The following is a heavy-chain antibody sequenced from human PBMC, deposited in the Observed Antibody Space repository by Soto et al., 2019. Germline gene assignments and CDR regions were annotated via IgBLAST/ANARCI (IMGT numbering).Heavy chain of an antibody. CDR3: AQLGLMTFSHKHYFNH. V-gene: IGHV3-23*01. CDR1: GFSFDNYG. D-gene: IGHD3-16*01. Sequence: GGSLRLSCVASGFSFDNYGMSWVRQAPGEGLEWVSAIKSDGTSTYYAASVEDRFTISRDNSKNTLYLQLNSLRAEDTAVYYCAQLGLMTFSHKHYFNHWGRGTLVTVSS. J-gene: IGHJ4*02. CDR2: IKSDGTST.